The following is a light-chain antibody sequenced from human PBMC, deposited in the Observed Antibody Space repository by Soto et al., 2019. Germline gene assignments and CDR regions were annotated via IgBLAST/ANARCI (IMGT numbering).Light chain of an antibody. CDR2: EGH. V-gene: IGLV1-51*02. J-gene: IGLJ2*01. Sequence: QSVLPQPPSVSAAPGQRVSLSCSGGSSNIGKNSVSWYQQPPATAPKLLIYEGHQRPSGIPDRFSSSKSGTSATLDITGLQFADEADYYCATWDLTLSAGVLFGEGTKLTVL. CDR3: ATWDLTLSAGVL. CDR1: SSNIGKNS.